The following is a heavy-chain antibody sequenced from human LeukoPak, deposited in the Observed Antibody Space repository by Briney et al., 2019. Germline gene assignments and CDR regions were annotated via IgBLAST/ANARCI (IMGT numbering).Heavy chain of an antibody. CDR3: ARGEEVDYYYYYMDV. Sequence: ASVKVSCKASGYTVTGYYMHWVRQAPGQGLEWMGWINPNSGGTNYAQKFQGRVTMTRDTSISTAYMELSRLRSDDTAVYYCARGEEVDYYYYYMDVWGKGTTVTVSS. D-gene: IGHD2-15*01. J-gene: IGHJ6*03. CDR1: GYTVTGYY. V-gene: IGHV1-2*02. CDR2: INPNSGGT.